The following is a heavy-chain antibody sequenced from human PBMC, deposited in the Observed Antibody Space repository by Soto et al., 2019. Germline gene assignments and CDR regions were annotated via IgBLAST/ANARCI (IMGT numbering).Heavy chain of an antibody. CDR1: GYSFTSYW. CDR2: IDPSDSYT. D-gene: IGHD6-13*01. CDR3: ARPARVPSYSSSWLYYYYGMDV. Sequence: PGESLKISCKGSGYSFTSYWISWVRQMPGKGLEWMGRIDPSDSYTNHSPSFQGHVTISADKSISTAYLQWSSLKASDTAMYYCARPARVPSYSSSWLYYYYGMDVWGQGTTVTVSS. V-gene: IGHV5-10-1*01. J-gene: IGHJ6*02.